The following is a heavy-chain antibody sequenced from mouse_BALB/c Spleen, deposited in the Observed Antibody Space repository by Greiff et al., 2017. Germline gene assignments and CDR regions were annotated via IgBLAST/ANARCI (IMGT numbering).Heavy chain of an antibody. J-gene: IGHJ3*01. CDR3: ARSLTVVPFAD. CDR1: GFNIKDTY. CDR2: IDPANGNT. D-gene: IGHD1-1*01. Sequence: VQLKVSGAELVKPGASVKLSCTASGFNIKDTYMHWVKQRPEQGLEWIGRIDPANGNTKYDPKFQGKATITAVTSSNTAYLQLSSLTSEDTAVYYCARSLTVVPFADWGQGTLVTVSA. V-gene: IGHV14-3*02.